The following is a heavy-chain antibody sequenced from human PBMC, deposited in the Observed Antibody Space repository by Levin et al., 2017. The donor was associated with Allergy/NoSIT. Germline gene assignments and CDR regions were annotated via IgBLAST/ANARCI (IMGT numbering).Heavy chain of an antibody. J-gene: IGHJ3*02. CDR2: IKQDGSEK. CDR3: ARARAYCGGDCHDAFDI. CDR1: GFTFSSYW. D-gene: IGHD2-21*02. Sequence: PGGSLRLSCAASGFTFSSYWMSWVRQAPGKGLEWVANIKQDGSEKYYVDSVKGRFTISRDNAKNSLYLQMNSLRAEDTAVYYCARARAYCGGDCHDAFDIWGQGTMVTVSS. V-gene: IGHV3-7*01.